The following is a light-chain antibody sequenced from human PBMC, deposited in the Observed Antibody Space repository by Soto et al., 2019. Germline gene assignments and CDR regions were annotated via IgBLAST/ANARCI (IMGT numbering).Light chain of an antibody. CDR1: SSDVGGYNY. Sequence: QSALTQSRSVSGSPGQSVTITCSGTSSDVGGYNYVSWYQQHPGKAPKLMVYNVIKRPSGVPDRFSGSKSGNTASLTISGLQADDEADYYCCSYAGSYPVVFGGGTQLTVL. CDR3: CSYAGSYPVV. J-gene: IGLJ2*01. CDR2: NVI. V-gene: IGLV2-11*01.